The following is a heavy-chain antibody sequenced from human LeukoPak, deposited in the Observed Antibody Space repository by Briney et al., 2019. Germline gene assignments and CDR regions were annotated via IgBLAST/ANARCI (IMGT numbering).Heavy chain of an antibody. CDR1: GFTFSSYA. V-gene: IGHV3-30-3*01. J-gene: IGHJ4*02. CDR2: ISYDGSNK. CDR3: AKVAYCTSPRCSIGGFIDY. D-gene: IGHD2-2*01. Sequence: GGSLRLSCAASGFTFSSYAMHWVRQAPGKGLEWVAVISYDGSNKYYADSVKGRFTISRDNSRNTLYLQMNSLRVEDTAVYYCAKVAYCTSPRCSIGGFIDYWGQGTLVTVSS.